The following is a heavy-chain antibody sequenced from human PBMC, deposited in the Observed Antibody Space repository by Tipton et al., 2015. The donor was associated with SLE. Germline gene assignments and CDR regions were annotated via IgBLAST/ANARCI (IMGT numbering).Heavy chain of an antibody. Sequence: SLRLSCAASGFTVSSNYMSWVRQAPGKGLEWVSVIYSGGSTYYADSVKGRFTISRDNSKNTLYLQMNILRAEDTAVYYCARVGYCSGGSCLYWYFDLLGRGTLVTVSS. CDR1: GFTVSSNY. V-gene: IGHV3-53*05. CDR3: ARVGYCSGGSCLYWYFDL. J-gene: IGHJ2*01. CDR2: IYSGGST. D-gene: IGHD2-15*01.